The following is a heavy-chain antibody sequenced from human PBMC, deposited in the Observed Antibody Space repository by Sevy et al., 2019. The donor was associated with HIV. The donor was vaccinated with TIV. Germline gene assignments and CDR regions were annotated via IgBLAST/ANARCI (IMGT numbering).Heavy chain of an antibody. Sequence: SETLSLTCTVSGGSISSGDYYWSWIRQPPGKGLEWIGYIYYSGSTYYNPSLKSRVTISEDTSKNQFSLKLSSVTAADTAVYFWARGQYYYGSGSPLGAFDIWGQGTMVTVSS. D-gene: IGHD3-10*01. V-gene: IGHV4-30-4*01. J-gene: IGHJ3*02. CDR2: IYYSGST. CDR3: ARGQYYYGSGSPLGAFDI. CDR1: GGSISSGDYY.